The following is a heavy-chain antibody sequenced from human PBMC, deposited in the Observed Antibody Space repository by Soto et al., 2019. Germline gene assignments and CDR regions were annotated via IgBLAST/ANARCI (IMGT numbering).Heavy chain of an antibody. J-gene: IGHJ4*02. Sequence: EVQLLESGGGLVQPGGSPRLSCAVSGFIFSSYAMSWVRQSPGKGLEWVSTISGSGGNTYYADSVKGRFTISRDNSKNTLVLQLNSLRAEDTAVYDCAVLKYSSSPTRQVFDYWGQGTMVTVSS. CDR1: GFIFSSYA. CDR2: ISGSGGNT. CDR3: AVLKYSSSPTRQVFDY. V-gene: IGHV3-23*01. D-gene: IGHD6-6*01.